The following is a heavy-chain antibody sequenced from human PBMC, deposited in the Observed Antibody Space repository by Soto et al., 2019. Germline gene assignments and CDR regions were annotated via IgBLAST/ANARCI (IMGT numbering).Heavy chain of an antibody. V-gene: IGHV3-48*01. CDR1: GFTFSTYS. CDR3: ARDPGTTRSDY. D-gene: IGHD1-1*01. J-gene: IGHJ4*02. Sequence: PGGSLRLSCAASGFTFSTYSMNWVRQAPGKGLEWVSYISSSGSSIYYADSVKGRFTISRDNAKNSLYLQMNSLRGEDTAVYYCARDPGTTRSDYWGQGTLVTVSS. CDR2: ISSSGSSI.